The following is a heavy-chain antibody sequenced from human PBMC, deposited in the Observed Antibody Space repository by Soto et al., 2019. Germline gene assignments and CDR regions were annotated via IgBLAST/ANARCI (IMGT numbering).Heavy chain of an antibody. J-gene: IGHJ6*02. V-gene: IGHV3-33*01. CDR1: GFTFSSYG. CDR3: ARDLWFGELDSGSYYGMDV. CDR2: IWYDGSNK. D-gene: IGHD3-10*01. Sequence: GGSLRLSCAASGFTFSSYGMHWVRQAPGKGLEWVAVIWYDGSNKYYADSVKGRFTISRDNSKNTLYLQMNSLRAEDTAVYYCARDLWFGELDSGSYYGMDVWGQGTTVTVSS.